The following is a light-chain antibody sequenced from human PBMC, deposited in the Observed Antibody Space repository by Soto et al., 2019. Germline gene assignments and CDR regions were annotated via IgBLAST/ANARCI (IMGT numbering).Light chain of an antibody. J-gene: IGKJ2*03. CDR2: KAS. V-gene: IGKV1-5*03. CDR1: QNINSW. Sequence: DIQMTQSPSTLSASVEDRVTITCRASQNINSWLAWYQQKPGKAHKLLIYKASSLERGVPSRFSGSEAVTEFTLTISSLQPDDFAAYYCQQYDPYFSFGQRTKLEIQ. CDR3: QQYDPYFS.